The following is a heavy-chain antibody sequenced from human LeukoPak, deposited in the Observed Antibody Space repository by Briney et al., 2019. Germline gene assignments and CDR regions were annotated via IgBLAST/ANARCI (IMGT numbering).Heavy chain of an antibody. V-gene: IGHV1-18*01. Sequence: ASVKVSCKASGYTFTSYGISWVRQAPGQGLEWMGWISAYNSNTNYAQKLHGRVTMTTDTSTSTAYMELRSLRSDDTAVYYCARTSITIFGVVQGWFDPWGQGTLVTVSS. CDR2: ISAYNSNT. D-gene: IGHD3-3*01. CDR1: GYTFTSYG. J-gene: IGHJ5*02. CDR3: ARTSITIFGVVQGWFDP.